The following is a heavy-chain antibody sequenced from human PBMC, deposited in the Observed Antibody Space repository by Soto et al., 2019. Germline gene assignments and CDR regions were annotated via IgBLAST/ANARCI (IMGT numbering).Heavy chain of an antibody. Sequence: SETLSLTCSVSGGSINSYYWSWIRQPPEKGLEWIGYISSSGSTNYNPSLKSRVTISIDTSKNQFSLKLSSVTAADTALYYCARRRYYYDTSGYYEIFDYWGQGTLVTVSS. D-gene: IGHD3-22*01. CDR1: GGSINSYY. CDR3: ARRRYYYDTSGYYEIFDY. V-gene: IGHV4-59*01. J-gene: IGHJ4*02. CDR2: ISSSGST.